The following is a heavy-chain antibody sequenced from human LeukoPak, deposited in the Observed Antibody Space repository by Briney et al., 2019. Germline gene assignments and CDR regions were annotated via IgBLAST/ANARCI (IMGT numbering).Heavy chain of an antibody. V-gene: IGHV3-23*01. CDR3: AKWGDCEVLTGYYASDY. CDR2: ISGRDDST. Sequence: SGGSLRLSCAASGFSFSNYAMSWVRQVPGKGLEWVSAISGRDDSTYYTDSVKGRFTISRDTSKNTLYLQMNSLRAEDTAVYYCAKWGDCEVLTGYYASDYWGKGTMVTVST. J-gene: IGHJ4*02. D-gene: IGHD3-9*01. CDR1: GFSFSNYA.